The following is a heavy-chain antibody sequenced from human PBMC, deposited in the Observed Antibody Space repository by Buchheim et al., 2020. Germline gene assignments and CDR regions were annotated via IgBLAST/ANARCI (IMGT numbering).Heavy chain of an antibody. CDR3: ARDSHSIVVVVAATPARGTLDV. J-gene: IGHJ6*02. CDR1: GFTFSSYS. Sequence: EVQLVESGGGLVQPGGSLRLSCAASGFTFSSYSMNWVRQAPGKGLEWVSYISSSSTIYYADSVKGRFTISRDNAKNSLYLQMNSLRDEDTAVYYCARDSHSIVVVVAATPARGTLDVWGQGTT. CDR2: ISSSSTI. D-gene: IGHD2-15*01. V-gene: IGHV3-48*02.